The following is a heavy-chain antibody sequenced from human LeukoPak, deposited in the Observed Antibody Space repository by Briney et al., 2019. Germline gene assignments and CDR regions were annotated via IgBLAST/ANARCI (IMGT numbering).Heavy chain of an antibody. J-gene: IGHJ4*02. V-gene: IGHV3-48*02. D-gene: IGHD7-27*01. Sequence: PGGSLRLSCAASGFTFSSYGMHWVRQTPGKGLEWIAYIGSGSSTIYYADSVKGRLTVSSDNAKNSLFLQVNSLRDEDTAVYYCARDTRNWADYWGQGTLVTVSS. CDR3: ARDTRNWADY. CDR1: GFTFSSYG. CDR2: IGSGSSTI.